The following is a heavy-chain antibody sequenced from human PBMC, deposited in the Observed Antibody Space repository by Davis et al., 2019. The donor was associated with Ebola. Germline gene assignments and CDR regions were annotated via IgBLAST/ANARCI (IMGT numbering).Heavy chain of an antibody. D-gene: IGHD3-10*01. Sequence: SLKISCAASGFNFYDYAMHWVRQPPGKGLEWVSGISWNSGTINYADSVKGRFTISRDNAKNSLYLQMNSLRAEDTALYYCVRGTGEDHWGQGTLVTVSS. V-gene: IGHV3-9*01. J-gene: IGHJ4*02. CDR2: ISWNSGTI. CDR1: GFNFYDYA. CDR3: VRGTGEDH.